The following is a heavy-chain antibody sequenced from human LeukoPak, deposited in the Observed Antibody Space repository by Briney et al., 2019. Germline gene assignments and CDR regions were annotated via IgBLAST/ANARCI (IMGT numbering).Heavy chain of an antibody. D-gene: IGHD6-13*01. V-gene: IGHV4-59*12. CDR1: GGSISSYY. Sequence: SETLSLTCTVSGGSISSYYWSWIRQPPGKGLEWIGYIYHSGSTYYNPSLKSRVTISVDRSKNQFSLKLSSVTAADTAVYYCARIAAAGTYYYYYYMDVWGKGTTVTVSS. CDR3: ARIAAAGTYYYYYYMDV. CDR2: IYHSGST. J-gene: IGHJ6*03.